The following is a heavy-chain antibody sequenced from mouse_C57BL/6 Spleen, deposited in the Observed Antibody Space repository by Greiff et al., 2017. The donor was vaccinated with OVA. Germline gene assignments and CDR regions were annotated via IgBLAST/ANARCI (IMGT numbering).Heavy chain of an antibody. Sequence: EVQVVESGGGLVKPGGSLKLSCAASGFTFSDYGMHWVRQAPEKGLEWVAYISSGSSTIYYADTVKGRFTISRDNAKNTLFLQMTSLRSEDTAMYYCARGYYGSSYEDAMDYWGQGTSVTVSS. D-gene: IGHD1-1*01. CDR1: GFTFSDYG. CDR3: ARGYYGSSYEDAMDY. J-gene: IGHJ4*01. V-gene: IGHV5-17*01. CDR2: ISSGSSTI.